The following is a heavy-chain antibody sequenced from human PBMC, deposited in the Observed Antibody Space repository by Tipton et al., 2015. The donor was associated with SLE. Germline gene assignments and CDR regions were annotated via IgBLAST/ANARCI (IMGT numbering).Heavy chain of an antibody. CDR1: GYSISSGYY. D-gene: IGHD1-26*01. Sequence: TLSLTCTVSGYSISSGYYWGWIRQPPGKGLEWIGTIHHSGSTYYNSSLKSRVIISVDTSTNQISLKLSSVTAADTAVYYCASHMEQHPWGQGTLVTVSS. V-gene: IGHV4-38-2*02. J-gene: IGHJ5*02. CDR3: ASHMEQHP. CDR2: IHHSGST.